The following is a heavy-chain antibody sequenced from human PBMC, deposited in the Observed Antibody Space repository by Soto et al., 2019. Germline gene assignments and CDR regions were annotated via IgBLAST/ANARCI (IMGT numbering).Heavy chain of an antibody. CDR2: IYYSGST. Sequence: SETLSLTCTVSGGSIRSYYWSWIRQPPGKGLEWIGYIYYSGSTIYNPSLKSRVTISVDTSKNQSSLKLSSVTGADTAVYYCARFRVWWFDPWGQGTLVTVSS. CDR1: GGSIRSYY. D-gene: IGHD6-6*01. J-gene: IGHJ5*02. CDR3: ARFRVWWFDP. V-gene: IGHV4-59*08.